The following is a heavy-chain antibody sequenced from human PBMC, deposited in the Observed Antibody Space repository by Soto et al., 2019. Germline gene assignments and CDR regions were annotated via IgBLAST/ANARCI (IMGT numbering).Heavy chain of an antibody. D-gene: IGHD5-12*01. CDR3: AILPGGIVATRKGAFDI. CDR1: GGSISSGGYY. J-gene: IGHJ3*02. Sequence: TLSLTCTVSGGSISSGGYYWSWIRQHPGKGLEWIGYIYHSGSTNYNPSLKSRVTISVDTSKNQFSLKLSSVTAADTAVYYCAILPGGIVATRKGAFDIWGQGTMVTVSS. CDR2: IYHSGST. V-gene: IGHV4-31*03.